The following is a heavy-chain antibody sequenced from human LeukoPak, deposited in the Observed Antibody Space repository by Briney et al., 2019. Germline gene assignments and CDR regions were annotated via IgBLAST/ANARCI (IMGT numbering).Heavy chain of an antibody. CDR3: ARVIAAAGRPNWYFDL. V-gene: IGHV3-33*01. D-gene: IGHD6-13*01. CDR2: IWYDGSNK. J-gene: IGHJ2*01. CDR1: GFTFSNYG. Sequence: GRSLRLSCAASGFTFSNYGMHWVRQAPGKGLEWVTVIWYDGSNKYYADSVKGRFTISRDNSKNTLYLQMNSLRAEDTAVYYCARVIAAAGRPNWYFDLWGRGTLVTVSS.